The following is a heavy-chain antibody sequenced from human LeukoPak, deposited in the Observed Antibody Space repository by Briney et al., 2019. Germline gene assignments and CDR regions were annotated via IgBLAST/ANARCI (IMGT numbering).Heavy chain of an antibody. Sequence: SETLSLTCIVSGDSVTPSSYFWGWVPQPPGKGLEWIGNVSYSGSVSYNPSLESRLTMSVDASKNHFALKLTSVTAADAAVYYCARLHGSGWGKGALVTVAS. D-gene: IGHD3-10*01. CDR3: ARLHGSG. J-gene: IGHJ1*01. V-gene: IGHV4-39*02. CDR1: GDSVTPSSYF. CDR2: VSYSGSV.